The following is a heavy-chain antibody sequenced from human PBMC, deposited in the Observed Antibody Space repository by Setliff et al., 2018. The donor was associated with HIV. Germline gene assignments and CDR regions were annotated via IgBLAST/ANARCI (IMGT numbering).Heavy chain of an antibody. CDR1: GFAFRTYD. J-gene: IGHJ4*02. CDR2: IGGSGDNT. Sequence: GGSLISCAASGFAFRTYDMSWVRQAPGKGLEWVSTIGGSGDNTYYADSVKGRFTISRDNSKNTLYLQMNSLRAEDTAVYYCAKLPHGGPLYYFDYWGQGTLVTVS. V-gene: IGHV3-23*01. CDR3: AKLPHGGPLYYFDY. D-gene: IGHD2-15*01.